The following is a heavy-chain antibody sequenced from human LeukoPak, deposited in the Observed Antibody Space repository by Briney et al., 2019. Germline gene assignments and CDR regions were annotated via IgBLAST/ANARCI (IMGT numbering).Heavy chain of an antibody. D-gene: IGHD6-19*01. V-gene: IGHV3-23*01. Sequence: GGSLSLSCAASGFTFSNSAMGWVRQAPGKGLEWVSGISGSGGSTNYADSVKGRFTISRDNAKNTLYLQMNSLRAEDTAVYYCARYAGYSGWTAFDYWGQGTLVTVSS. CDR2: ISGSGGST. CDR3: ARYAGYSGWTAFDY. J-gene: IGHJ4*02. CDR1: GFTFSNSA.